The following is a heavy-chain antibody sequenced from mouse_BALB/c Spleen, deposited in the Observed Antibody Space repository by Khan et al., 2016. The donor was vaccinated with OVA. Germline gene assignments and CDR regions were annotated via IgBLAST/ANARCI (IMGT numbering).Heavy chain of an antibody. V-gene: IGHV1-77*01. CDR3: ARSYDGAWFAY. CDR2: IYPGSGSA. D-gene: IGHD1-1*01. CDR1: GYTFTDYV. J-gene: IGHJ3*01. Sequence: QVQLQQSGPELVKPGASVKMSCKASGYTFTDYVITWVKQRTGQGLEWIGEIYPGSGSAYYNEKFKDKATLTADTSSDTAYMQLSSLTSEVSAVYFCARSYDGAWFAYWGQGTLVTASA.